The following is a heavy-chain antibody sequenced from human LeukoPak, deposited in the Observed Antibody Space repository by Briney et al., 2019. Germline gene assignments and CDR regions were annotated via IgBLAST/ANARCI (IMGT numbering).Heavy chain of an antibody. V-gene: IGHV3-48*03. CDR1: GFTFTNYE. Sequence: PGGSLRLSCAASGFTFTNYEMNWVRQAPGKGLEWVSYISNSGSIIYYADSVKGRFTISRDNAKNSLYLQMNSLRAEDTAVYYCAELGITMIGGVWGKGTTVTISS. J-gene: IGHJ6*04. CDR2: ISNSGSII. D-gene: IGHD3-10*02. CDR3: AELGITMIGGV.